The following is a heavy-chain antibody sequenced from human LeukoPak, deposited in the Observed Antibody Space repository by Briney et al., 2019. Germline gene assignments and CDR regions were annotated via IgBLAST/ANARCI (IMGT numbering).Heavy chain of an antibody. Sequence: SGPALVKPTQTLTLTCTFSGFSLSTSGMCVSWIRQPPGKALEWLARIDWDDDKYYSTSLKTRLTISKDTSKNQVVLTMTNMDPVDTATYYCARIRYYYDSSGYYVDYWGQGTLVTVSS. CDR3: ARIRYYYDSSGYYVDY. CDR1: GFSLSTSGMC. V-gene: IGHV2-70*11. J-gene: IGHJ4*02. D-gene: IGHD3-22*01. CDR2: IDWDDDK.